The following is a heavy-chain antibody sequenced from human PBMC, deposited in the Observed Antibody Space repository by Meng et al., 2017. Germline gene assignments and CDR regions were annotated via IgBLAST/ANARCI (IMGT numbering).Heavy chain of an antibody. D-gene: IGHD3-10*01. J-gene: IGHJ6*02. CDR2: MNPNSGNT. CDR3: ARSVEVRGVIITPNSYYYYYGMDV. Sequence: ASVKVSCKASGYTFTNFGISWVRQATGQGLEWMGWMNPNSGNTGYAQKFQGRVTMTRNTSISTAYMELSSLRSEDTAVYYCARSVEVRGVIITPNSYYYYYGMDVWGQGTTVTVSS. V-gene: IGHV1-8*02. CDR1: GYTFTNFG.